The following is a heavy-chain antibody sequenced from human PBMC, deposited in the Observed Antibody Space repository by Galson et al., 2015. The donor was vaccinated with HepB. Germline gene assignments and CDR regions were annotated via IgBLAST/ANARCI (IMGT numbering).Heavy chain of an antibody. CDR3: ARGSYGGDSYYYYYYMDV. V-gene: IGHV3-53*01. D-gene: IGHD2-21*01. CDR2: IYSGGST. CDR1: GFTVSSNY. Sequence: SLRLSCAASGFTVSSNYMSWVRQAPGKGLEWVPVIYSGGSTYYADSVKGRFTISRDNSKNTLYLQMNSLRAEDTAVYYCARGSYGGDSYYYYYYMDVWGKGTTVTVSS. J-gene: IGHJ6*03.